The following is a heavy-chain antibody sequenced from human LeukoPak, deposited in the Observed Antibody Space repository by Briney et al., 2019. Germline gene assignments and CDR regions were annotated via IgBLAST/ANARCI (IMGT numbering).Heavy chain of an antibody. Sequence: PSETLSLTCTVSGGSISSSSYYWGWIRQPPGKGLEWIGSIYYSGSTYYNPSLKSRVTISVDTSKNQFSLKLSSVTAADTAVYYCATRAGTTIFGVVINYFDYWGQGTLVTVSS. J-gene: IGHJ4*02. V-gene: IGHV4-39*01. CDR2: IYYSGST. CDR3: ATRAGTTIFGVVINYFDY. D-gene: IGHD3-3*01. CDR1: GGSISSSSYY.